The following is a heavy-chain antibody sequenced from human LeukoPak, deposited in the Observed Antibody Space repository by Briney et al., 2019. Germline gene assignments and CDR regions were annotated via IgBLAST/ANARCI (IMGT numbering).Heavy chain of an antibody. CDR2: ISSSGSTI. Sequence: GGSLRLSCAASGFTFSDYYMSWIRQAPGKGLEWVSYISSSGSTIYYADSVKGRFTISRDNAKNSLYLQMNSLRAEDTAVYYCARDSGSGSYYIWVYYFDYWGQGTLVTVSS. CDR1: GFTFSDYY. J-gene: IGHJ4*02. D-gene: IGHD3-10*01. CDR3: ARDSGSGSYYIWVYYFDY. V-gene: IGHV3-11*04.